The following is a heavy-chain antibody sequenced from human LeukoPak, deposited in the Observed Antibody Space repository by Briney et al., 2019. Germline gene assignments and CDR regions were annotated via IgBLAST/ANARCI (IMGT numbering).Heavy chain of an antibody. V-gene: IGHV1-69*05. D-gene: IGHD2-15*01. CDR3: ARRGYCSGANCNDNSWFDP. CDR2: VIPVFGTA. Sequence: ASVKVSCKASGGTLSNYAISWVRQAPGQGLEWLGEVIPVFGTANYAQKFQGRVTTSTDGSTSTAYMDLSSLTSEDTAVYYCARRGYCSGANCNDNSWFDPWGQGTRVTVSS. J-gene: IGHJ5*02. CDR1: GGTLSNYA.